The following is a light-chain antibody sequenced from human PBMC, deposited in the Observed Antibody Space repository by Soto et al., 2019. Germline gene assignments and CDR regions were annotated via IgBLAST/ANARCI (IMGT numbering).Light chain of an antibody. CDR3: QQYGSSPPIT. J-gene: IGKJ5*01. CDR1: QSVSDY. CDR2: GAS. Sequence: EIVLTQSPATLSLSPGERATLSCRASQSVSDYLAWYQQKPGQPPRLLIYGASSRATGIPDRFSGSGSGTDFTLTISRLEPEDFAVYYCQQYGSSPPITFGQGTRLEIK. V-gene: IGKV3-20*01.